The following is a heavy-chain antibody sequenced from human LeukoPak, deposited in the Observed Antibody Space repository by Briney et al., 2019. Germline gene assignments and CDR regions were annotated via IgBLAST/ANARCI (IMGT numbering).Heavy chain of an antibody. D-gene: IGHD5-24*01. CDR1: GASIISYH. J-gene: IGHJ4*02. Sequence: SETLSLTCAVSGASIISYHWSWVRQPPGKGLEWIGFVHYSGSTNYNPSLKSRVTISADTSKNQFSLSLTSVTAADTALYYCARSPLESRRDAYNFYFDYWGQGALVTVSS. CDR2: VHYSGST. V-gene: IGHV4-59*08. CDR3: ARSPLESRRDAYNFYFDY.